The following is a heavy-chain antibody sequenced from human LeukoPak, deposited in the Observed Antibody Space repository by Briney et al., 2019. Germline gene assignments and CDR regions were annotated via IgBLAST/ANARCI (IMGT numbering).Heavy chain of an antibody. CDR2: INPNSGGT. D-gene: IGHD6-13*01. Sequence: ASVKVSCKASGYTFTSYDINWVRQAPGQGLEWMGWINPNSGGTNYAQKFQGRVTMTRDTSISTAYMELSRLRSDDTAVYYCASSIAAVADYWGQGTLVTVSS. CDR3: ASSIAAVADY. J-gene: IGHJ4*02. CDR1: GYTFTSYD. V-gene: IGHV1-2*02.